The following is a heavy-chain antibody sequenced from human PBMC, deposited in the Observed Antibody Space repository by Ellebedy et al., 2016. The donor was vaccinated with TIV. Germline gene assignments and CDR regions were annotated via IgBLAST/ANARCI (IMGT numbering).Heavy chain of an antibody. CDR3: ARVSDSGSGVFDY. Sequence: AASVKVSCKASGFTFTSSAMQWVRHARGQRLVWIGWIVVGSGNTNYAQKFQGRVTITADKSTSTAYMELSSLRSEDTAVYYCARVSDSGSGVFDYWGQGTLVTVSS. CDR1: GFTFTSSA. CDR2: IVVGSGNT. J-gene: IGHJ4*02. V-gene: IGHV1-58*02. D-gene: IGHD3-10*01.